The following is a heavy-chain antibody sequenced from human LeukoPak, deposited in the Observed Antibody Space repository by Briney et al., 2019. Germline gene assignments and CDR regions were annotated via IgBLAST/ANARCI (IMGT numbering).Heavy chain of an antibody. D-gene: IGHD6-19*01. Sequence: PGGSLRLSCAASGFTFSSYAMHWVRQAPGKGLEWVAVISYDGSNKYYADSVKGRFTISRDNAKNSLYLQMNSLRAEDTAVYYCARAQWLVDFDYWGQGTLVTVSS. J-gene: IGHJ4*02. CDR2: ISYDGSNK. V-gene: IGHV3-30-3*01. CDR3: ARAQWLVDFDY. CDR1: GFTFSSYA.